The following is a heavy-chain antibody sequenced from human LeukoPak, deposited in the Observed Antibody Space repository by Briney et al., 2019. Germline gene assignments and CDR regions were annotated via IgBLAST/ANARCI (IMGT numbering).Heavy chain of an antibody. Sequence: ASVKVSCKASGGTFSSYAISWVRQAPGQGLEWMGRIIPILGIANYAQKFQGRVTITADKSTSTAYMELSSLRSEDTAVYYCAILVTYYYYGMDIWGQGTTVTVSS. CDR2: IIPILGIA. CDR1: GGTFSSYA. CDR3: AILVTYYYYGMDI. V-gene: IGHV1-69*04. D-gene: IGHD3-9*01. J-gene: IGHJ6*02.